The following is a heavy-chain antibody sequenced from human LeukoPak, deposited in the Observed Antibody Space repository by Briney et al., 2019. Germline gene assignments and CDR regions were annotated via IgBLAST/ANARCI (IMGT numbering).Heavy chain of an antibody. Sequence: GGSLRLSCAASGFTFSSYGMHWVRQAPGKGLEWVAVISYDGSNKYYADSVKGRFTISRDNSKNTLHLQMNSLRAEDTAVYYCAKDLLWFGESQKNYGMDVWGQGTTVTVSS. V-gene: IGHV3-30*18. CDR1: GFTFSSYG. CDR2: ISYDGSNK. J-gene: IGHJ6*02. CDR3: AKDLLWFGESQKNYGMDV. D-gene: IGHD3-10*01.